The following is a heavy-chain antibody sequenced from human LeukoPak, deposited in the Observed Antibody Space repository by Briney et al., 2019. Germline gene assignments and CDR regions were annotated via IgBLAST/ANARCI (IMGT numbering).Heavy chain of an antibody. D-gene: IGHD2-2*01. CDR1: GYTFTSYD. CDR2: MNPNSGNT. CDR3: ARGIPSPRPAAISWFDP. Sequence: ASVKVSRKASGYTFTSYDVNWVRQATGQGLEWMGWMNPNSGNTGYAQKFQGRVTMTRNTSISTAYMELSSLRSEDTAVYYCARGIPSPRPAAISWFDPWGQGTLVTVSS. J-gene: IGHJ5*02. V-gene: IGHV1-8*01.